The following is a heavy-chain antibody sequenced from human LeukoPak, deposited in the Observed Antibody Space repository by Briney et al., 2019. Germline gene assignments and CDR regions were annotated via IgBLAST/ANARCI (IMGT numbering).Heavy chain of an antibody. V-gene: IGHV3-11*04. CDR1: GFTFSDYY. J-gene: IGHJ2*01. CDR3: VRSVRSTSQSFDL. CDR2: ISSRGSTM. D-gene: IGHD2-2*01. Sequence: GGSLSLSCAASGFTFSDYYMNWLRQAPGKELEWVSYISSRGSTMDYTDSVKGRFTISRDNAKNSLYLQMNSLRAEDTAVYYCVRSVRSTSQSFDLWGRGTLVTVSS.